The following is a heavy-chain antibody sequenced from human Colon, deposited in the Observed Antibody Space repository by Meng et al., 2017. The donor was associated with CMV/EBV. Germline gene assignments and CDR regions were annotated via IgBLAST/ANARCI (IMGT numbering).Heavy chain of an antibody. Sequence: VERRVSGPGEVQPPATMPPACTVSGALINSYSWAGIRQSAGKVLVWIGPLYPSGATTYNPSVVSRVTMSIDTSKNQFSLNLKSVTAADTAVYLCAREMTAGVAAADRVGDAYEWGPGTLVTVSS. V-gene: IGHV4-4*07. CDR2: LYPSGAT. CDR3: AREMTAGVAAADRVGDAYE. D-gene: IGHD6-13*01. J-gene: IGHJ1*01. CDR1: GALINSYS.